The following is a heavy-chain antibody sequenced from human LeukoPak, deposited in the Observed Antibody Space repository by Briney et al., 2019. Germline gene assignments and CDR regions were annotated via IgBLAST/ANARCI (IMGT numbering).Heavy chain of an antibody. V-gene: IGHV4-59*01. CDR2: IYYSGST. Sequence: SETLSLTCTVSGGSISSYYWSWIRQPPGKGLEWIGYIYYSGSTNYNPSLKSRVTISVDTSKNQFSLKLSSVTAADTAVYYCARDMIVVDTISLERAFDIWGQGTMVTVSS. D-gene: IGHD3-22*01. CDR3: ARDMIVVDTISLERAFDI. CDR1: GGSISSYY. J-gene: IGHJ3*02.